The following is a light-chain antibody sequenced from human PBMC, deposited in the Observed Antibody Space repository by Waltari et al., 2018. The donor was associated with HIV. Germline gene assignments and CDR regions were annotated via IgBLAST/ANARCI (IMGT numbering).Light chain of an antibody. J-gene: IGKJ4*01. CDR2: DAV. Sequence: IQLTQSPSSLSASVADRVTITCQASQDISTNLHWYQQKPGKAPHFLIYDAVNLETGVPSRFSGSGSGTKFIMTINSLQPEDIATYYCQQSASLTPLTFGGGTKVEI. CDR1: QDISTN. CDR3: QQSASLTPLT. V-gene: IGKV1-33*01.